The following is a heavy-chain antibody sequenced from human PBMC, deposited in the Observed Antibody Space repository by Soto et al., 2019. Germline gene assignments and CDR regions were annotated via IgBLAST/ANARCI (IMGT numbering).Heavy chain of an antibody. CDR3: ARDQIEAAAGIRYYYGMDV. Sequence: VKVSCKASGGTFSSYAINWVRQAPGQGLKWMGGIIPIFGTANYAQKFQGRVTITADKSTSTAYMELSSLRSEDTAVYYCARDQIEAAAGIRYYYGMDVWGQGTTVTVSS. CDR1: GGTFSSYA. J-gene: IGHJ6*02. V-gene: IGHV1-69*13. CDR2: IIPIFGTA. D-gene: IGHD6-13*01.